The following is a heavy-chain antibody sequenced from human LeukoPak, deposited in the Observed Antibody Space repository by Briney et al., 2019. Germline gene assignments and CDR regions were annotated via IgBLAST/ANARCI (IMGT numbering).Heavy chain of an antibody. CDR1: GYTFTSYY. CDR2: INPSGGST. J-gene: IGHJ6*02. D-gene: IGHD6-6*01. CDR3: QATARWYYYYGMDV. V-gene: IGHV1-46*01. Sequence: ASVKVSCKASGYTFTSYYMHWVRQAPGQGLEWMGIINPSGGSTSYAQKFQGRVTMTRDTSTSTVYMELSSLRSEDTAVYYRQATARWYYYYGMDVWGQGTTVTVSS.